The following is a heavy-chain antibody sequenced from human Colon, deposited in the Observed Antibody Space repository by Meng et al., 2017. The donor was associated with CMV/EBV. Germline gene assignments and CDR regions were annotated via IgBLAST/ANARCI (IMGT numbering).Heavy chain of an antibody. CDR3: IRENWYYDY. Sequence: VQLVTAGAEVKQPGASVKVSCKASGSPFHPYYLHWVRQAPGQGLEWVGCMLPKTGALDYAKKFRGRITLTTDTSITTAYMEMSGLTSDDTAVYYCIRENWYYDYWGLGTLVTVSS. D-gene: IGHD1-1*01. V-gene: IGHV1-2*02. CDR2: MLPKTGAL. CDR1: GSPFHPYY. J-gene: IGHJ4*02.